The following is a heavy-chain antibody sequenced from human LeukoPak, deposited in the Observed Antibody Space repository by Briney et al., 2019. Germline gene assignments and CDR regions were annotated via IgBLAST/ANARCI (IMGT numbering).Heavy chain of an antibody. CDR3: ARGGWVQQKYYMDV. V-gene: IGHV1-69*05. CDR1: GGTFNSYV. Sequence: SVKVSFKASGGTFNSYVISWVGQAPGQGLEWMGGIIPIFATTNHAQKLQGRVTITTDESRTTAYMELSSLRSEDTAVYYCARGGWVQQKYYMDVWGKGTTVTVSS. D-gene: IGHD5-24*01. J-gene: IGHJ6*03. CDR2: IIPIFATT.